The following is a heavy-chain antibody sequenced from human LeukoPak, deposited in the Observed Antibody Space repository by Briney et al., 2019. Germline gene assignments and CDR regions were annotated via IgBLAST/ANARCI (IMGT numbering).Heavy chain of an antibody. Sequence: SETLSVTCAVSGGSISSSNWWSWVRQPPGKGLEWIGEIYHSGSTNYNPSLKSRVTISVDKSKNQFSLKLSSVTAADTAVYYCARARCGGDCYLGKLHWFDSWGQGTLVTVSS. V-gene: IGHV4-4*02. CDR2: IYHSGST. D-gene: IGHD2-21*02. CDR3: ARARCGGDCYLGKLHWFDS. J-gene: IGHJ5*01. CDR1: GGSISSSNW.